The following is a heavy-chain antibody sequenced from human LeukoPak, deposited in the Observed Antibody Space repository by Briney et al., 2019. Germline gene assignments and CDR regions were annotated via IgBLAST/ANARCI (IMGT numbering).Heavy chain of an antibody. J-gene: IGHJ4*02. CDR1: GFTFSSYW. D-gene: IGHD3-22*01. V-gene: IGHV3-7*01. CDR3: ARDSGQGYYDSSGYYKY. Sequence: GGSLRLSCAASGFTFSSYWMSWVRQAPGKGLEWVANIKQDGNEKYYVDSVKGRFTISRDNAKNSLYLQMNSLRAEDTAVYYCARDSGQGYYDSSGYYKYWGQGTLVTVSS. CDR2: IKQDGNEK.